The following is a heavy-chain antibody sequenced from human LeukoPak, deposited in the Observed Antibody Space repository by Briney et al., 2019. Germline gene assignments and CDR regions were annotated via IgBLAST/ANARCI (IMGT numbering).Heavy chain of an antibody. CDR2: ISAYNGNT. D-gene: IGHD3-9*01. CDR3: ARDYRNYDILTGYRYYFDY. J-gene: IGHJ4*02. Sequence: ASVKVSCKASGYTFTSYGISWVRQAPGQGLEWIGWISAYNGNTNYAQKLQGRVTMTTDTSTSTAYMELRSLRSDDTAVYYCARDYRNYDILTGYRYYFDYWGQGTLVTVSS. CDR1: GYTFTSYG. V-gene: IGHV1-18*01.